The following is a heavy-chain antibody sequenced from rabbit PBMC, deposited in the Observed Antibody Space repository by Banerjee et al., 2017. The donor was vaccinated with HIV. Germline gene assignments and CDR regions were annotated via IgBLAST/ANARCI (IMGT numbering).Heavy chain of an antibody. J-gene: IGHJ4*01. D-gene: IGHD6-1*01. Sequence: QSLEESGGDLVKPGASLPLTCTASGFSFSSSYYMCWVRQAPGKGLEWIGCIYIGTGSEYYANWAKGRFTISKTSSTTETLQMTSLTAAATAAYFCAKSYAASDAYGYATFNLWGPGTLVTVS. CDR3: AKSYAASDAYGYATFNL. V-gene: IGHV1S40*01. CDR2: IYIGTGSE. CDR1: GFSFSSSYY.